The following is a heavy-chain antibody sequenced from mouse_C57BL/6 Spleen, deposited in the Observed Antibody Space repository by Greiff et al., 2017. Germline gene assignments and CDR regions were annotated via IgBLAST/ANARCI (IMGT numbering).Heavy chain of an antibody. J-gene: IGHJ4*01. V-gene: IGHV1-72*01. CDR3: AETGSSPHYAMDY. D-gene: IGHD1-1*01. Sequence: QVHVKQPGAELVKPGASVKLSCKASGYTFTSYWMHWVKQRPGRGLEWIGRIDPNSGGTKYNEKFKSKATLTVDKPSSTAYMQLSSLTSEDSAVYYCAETGSSPHYAMDYWGQGTSVTVSS. CDR1: GYTFTSYW. CDR2: IDPNSGGT.